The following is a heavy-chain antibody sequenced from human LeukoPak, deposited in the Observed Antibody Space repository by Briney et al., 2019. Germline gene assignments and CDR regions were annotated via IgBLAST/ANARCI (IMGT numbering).Heavy chain of an antibody. J-gene: IGHJ4*02. CDR1: GFTFSDYY. CDR3: ATRYAAQYYFDY. D-gene: IGHD6-25*01. CDR2: ISSSGSTI. Sequence: GGSLRLSCAASGFTFSDYYMSWIRQAPGKGLEWVSYISSSGSTIYYADSVKGRFTISRDNAKNSLYLQMNSLRAEDTAVYYCATRYAAQYYFDYWGQGTLVTVSS. V-gene: IGHV3-11*04.